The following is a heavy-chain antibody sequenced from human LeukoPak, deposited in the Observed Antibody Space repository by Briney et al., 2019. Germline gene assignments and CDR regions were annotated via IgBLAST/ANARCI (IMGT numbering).Heavy chain of an antibody. J-gene: IGHJ4*02. CDR1: GFTVSSNY. CDR3: AKDRITMIVVVSDFDY. D-gene: IGHD3-22*01. CDR2: IYSGGST. Sequence: GGSLRLSCAASGFTVSSNYMSWVRQAPGKGLEWVSVIYSGGSTYYADSVKGRFTISRDNSKNTLYLQMNSLRAEDTAVYYCAKDRITMIVVVSDFDYWGQGTLVTVSS. V-gene: IGHV3-66*01.